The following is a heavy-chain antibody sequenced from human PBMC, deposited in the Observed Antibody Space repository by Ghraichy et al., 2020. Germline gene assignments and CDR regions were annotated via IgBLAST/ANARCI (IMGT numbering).Heavy chain of an antibody. CDR3: TSPQRRTPSRVYVDV. Sequence: LSLTCAATGFPFIEYWMSWVRQAPGKGLEWVGNIGEDGSEQHYGESVKGRLTISRDNVRNSLYLQIHSLRVEDTAVYYCTSPQRRTPSRVYVDVWGRGTL. J-gene: IGHJ2*01. CDR1: GFPFIEYW. CDR2: IGEDGSEQ. V-gene: IGHV3-7*02. D-gene: IGHD2-15*01.